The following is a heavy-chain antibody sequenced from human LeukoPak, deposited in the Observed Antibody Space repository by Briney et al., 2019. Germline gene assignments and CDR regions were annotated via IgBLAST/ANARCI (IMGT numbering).Heavy chain of an antibody. Sequence: GGSLRLSCVASEFTFRSYAMSWVRQAPGKGLEWVSAISGSGGSTFYSDSVKGRFAISRDTSKNTLYLQMNGLRAEDTALYYCARKFLTGRLIDYWGQGTLVTVSS. J-gene: IGHJ4*02. CDR1: EFTFRSYA. V-gene: IGHV3-23*01. CDR3: ARKFLTGRLIDY. CDR2: ISGSGGST. D-gene: IGHD7-27*01.